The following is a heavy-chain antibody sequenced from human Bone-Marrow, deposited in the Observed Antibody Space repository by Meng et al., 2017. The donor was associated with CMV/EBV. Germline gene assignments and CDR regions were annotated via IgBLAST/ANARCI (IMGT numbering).Heavy chain of an antibody. CDR3: AKDRTTMVRGGGLFDY. Sequence: GESLKISCAASGFTFSSYAMHWVRQAPGKGLEWVAVISYDGSNKYYADSVKGRFTISRDNSKNTLYLQMNSLRAEDTAVYYCAKDRTTMVRGGGLFDYWGQGTLVTVSS. CDR2: ISYDGSNK. D-gene: IGHD3-10*01. CDR1: GFTFSSYA. V-gene: IGHV3-30-3*01. J-gene: IGHJ4*02.